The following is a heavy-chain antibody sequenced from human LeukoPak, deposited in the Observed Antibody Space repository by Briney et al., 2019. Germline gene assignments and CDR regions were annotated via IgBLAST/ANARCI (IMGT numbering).Heavy chain of an antibody. J-gene: IGHJ4*02. V-gene: IGHV1-2*02. CDR3: ARGHYYGSGSYSDY. CDR2: TNPNSGGT. CDR1: GYTFTGYY. D-gene: IGHD3-10*01. Sequence: ASVKVSCKASGYTFTGYYMHWVRQAPGQGLEWMGWTNPNSGGTNYAQKFQGGVTMTRDTSISTAYMELSRLRSDDTAVYYCARGHYYGSGSYSDYWGQGTLVTVSS.